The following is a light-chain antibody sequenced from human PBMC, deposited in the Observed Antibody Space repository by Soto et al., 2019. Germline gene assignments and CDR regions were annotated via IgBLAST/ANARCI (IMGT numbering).Light chain of an antibody. CDR2: DAA. Sequence: DIQMTQSPSSLSASVGDRVTITCQASQDIGNFLTWYQQKPGRAPVLLIYDAANLATWVPPRFSGSGSGRGLHLPIRSLQPEDIAAYYCQQYDRLPITFGQGTRLEIK. J-gene: IGKJ5*01. CDR1: QDIGNF. V-gene: IGKV1-33*01. CDR3: QQYDRLPIT.